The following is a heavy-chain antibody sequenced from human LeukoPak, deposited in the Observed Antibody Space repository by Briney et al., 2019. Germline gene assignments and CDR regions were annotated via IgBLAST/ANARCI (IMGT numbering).Heavy chain of an antibody. D-gene: IGHD2-2*02. Sequence: ASAKVSCKASGYTFTGYYMHWVRQAPGQGLEWMGWINPNNGGTNYAQKFQGRVTMTRDTSIGTAYMELSRLRSDDTAVYYCARTESKCTSTSCYTEDYWGQGTLVTVSS. J-gene: IGHJ4*02. CDR3: ARTESKCTSTSCYTEDY. CDR1: GYTFTGYY. CDR2: INPNNGGT. V-gene: IGHV1-2*02.